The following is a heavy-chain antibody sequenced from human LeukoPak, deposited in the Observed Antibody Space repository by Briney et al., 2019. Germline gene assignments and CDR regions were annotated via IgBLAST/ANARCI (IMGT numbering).Heavy chain of an antibody. CDR1: GGSINSSSYY. V-gene: IGHV4-39*02. Sequence: SETLSLTCTGSGGSINSSSYYWGWIRQPPGKGLEWIGSVYYSGSTHYNPSLKSQVTISVDTSKNHFSLRLSSVTAADTAVYYCARDLGYCSGTTCYRGWFDPWGQGTLVTVSS. D-gene: IGHD2-2*02. J-gene: IGHJ5*02. CDR3: ARDLGYCSGTTCYRGWFDP. CDR2: VYYSGST.